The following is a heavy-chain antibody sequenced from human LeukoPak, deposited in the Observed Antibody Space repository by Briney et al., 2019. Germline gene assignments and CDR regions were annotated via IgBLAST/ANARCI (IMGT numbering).Heavy chain of an antibody. J-gene: IGHJ6*02. D-gene: IGHD2-2*01. Sequence: GGSLRLSCAASGFTVSGYYMNWVRQAPGKGLEWVSVIYTGGSTYYADSVKGRFTISRDNSKNTLYLQMNSLRAEDTAVYFCATDPGGGCCSSSNCWDGWGQGTTVTVSS. CDR2: IYTGGST. CDR3: ATDPGGGCCSSSNCWDG. V-gene: IGHV3-66*02. CDR1: GFTVSGYY.